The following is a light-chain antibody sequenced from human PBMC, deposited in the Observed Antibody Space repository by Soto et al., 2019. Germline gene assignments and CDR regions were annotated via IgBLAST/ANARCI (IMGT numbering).Light chain of an antibody. J-gene: IGLJ3*02. CDR1: SSDVGRYNY. CDR3: SSYTSSSTRV. CDR2: EVS. Sequence: QSALTQPASVSGSPGQSITISCTGTSSDVGRYNYVSWYQQHPGKAPKLMIYEVSNRPSGVSNRFSGSKSGNTASLTISGLQAEDEAEYYCSSYTSSSTRVFGGGSKLTVL. V-gene: IGLV2-14*01.